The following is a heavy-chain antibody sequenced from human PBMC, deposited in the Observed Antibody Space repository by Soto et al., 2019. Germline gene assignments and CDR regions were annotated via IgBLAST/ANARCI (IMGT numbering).Heavy chain of an antibody. D-gene: IGHD2-15*01. CDR1: GFTFSTYV. V-gene: IGHV3-23*01. CDR2: INGGGTT. Sequence: EVQLLESGGALVQPGGSLRLSCAVSGFTFSTYVMYWVRQAPGKGLECVASINGGGTTYYSDFVRGRCTISGDISKNTLYLQMNSLRADDTAVYYCAKDRRGVYCSGGTCYSADYWGQGTLVTVSS. J-gene: IGHJ4*02. CDR3: AKDRRGVYCSGGTCYSADY.